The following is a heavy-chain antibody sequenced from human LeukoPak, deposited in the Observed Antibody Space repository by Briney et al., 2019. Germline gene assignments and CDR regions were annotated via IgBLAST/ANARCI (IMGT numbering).Heavy chain of an antibody. CDR1: GGTFSSYA. CDR3: ARGDSSGYYAYFDY. D-gene: IGHD3-22*01. Sequence: SVKVSCEASGGTFSSYAISWVRQAPGQGLEWMGGIIPIFGTANYAQKFQGRVTITTDESTSTAYMELSSLRSEDTAVYYCARGDSSGYYAYFDYWGQGTLVTVSS. J-gene: IGHJ4*02. V-gene: IGHV1-69*05. CDR2: IIPIFGTA.